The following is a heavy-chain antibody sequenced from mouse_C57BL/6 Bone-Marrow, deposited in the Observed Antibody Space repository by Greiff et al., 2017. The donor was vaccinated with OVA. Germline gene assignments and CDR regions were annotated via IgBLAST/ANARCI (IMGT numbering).Heavy chain of an antibody. V-gene: IGHV5-17*01. D-gene: IGHD2-12*01. CDR2: ISSGSSTI. CDR3: ARPSYYPYYFDY. Sequence: EVKLVEPGGGLVKPGGSLKLSCAASGFTFSDYGMHWVRQAPEKGLEWVAYISSGSSTIYYADTVKGRFTISRDNAKNTLFLQMTSLRSEDTAMYYCARPSYYPYYFDYWGQGTTLTVSS. J-gene: IGHJ2*01. CDR1: GFTFSDYG.